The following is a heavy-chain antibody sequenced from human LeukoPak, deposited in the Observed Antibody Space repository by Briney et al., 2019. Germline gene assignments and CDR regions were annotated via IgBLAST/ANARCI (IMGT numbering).Heavy chain of an antibody. D-gene: IGHD6-13*01. V-gene: IGHV3-33*06. Sequence: QPGRSLRLSCAASGLTFSSYGMHWVRQAPGKGLEWVAVIWYDGSNKYYADSVKGRFTISRDNSKNTLYLQMNSLRAEDTAVYYCAKPGSSSVEAFVIWGQGTMVAVSS. J-gene: IGHJ3*02. CDR1: GLTFSSYG. CDR2: IWYDGSNK. CDR3: AKPGSSSVEAFVI.